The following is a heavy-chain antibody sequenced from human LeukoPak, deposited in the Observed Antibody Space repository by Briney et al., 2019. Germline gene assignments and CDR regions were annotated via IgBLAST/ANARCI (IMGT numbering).Heavy chain of an antibody. Sequence: PGGSLRLSCAASGFTFSSYSMNWVRQAPGKGLEWIGYIYYSGSTYYNPSLKSRVTISVDTSKNQFSLKLSSVTAADTAVYYCARDSGRCSSTSCQEFDYWGQGTLVTVSS. J-gene: IGHJ4*02. V-gene: IGHV4-59*06. CDR3: ARDSGRCSSTSCQEFDY. CDR1: GFTFSSYS. CDR2: IYYSGST. D-gene: IGHD2-2*01.